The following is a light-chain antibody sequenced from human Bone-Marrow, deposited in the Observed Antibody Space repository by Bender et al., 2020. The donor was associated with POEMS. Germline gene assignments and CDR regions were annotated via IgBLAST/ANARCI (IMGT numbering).Light chain of an antibody. Sequence: QSVLTQPPSASGTPGQRVTISCSGGSSNIGAHAVNWYQHLPGTAPKLLIYSSHRRPSGVPDRFSGSKSGSTASLTVSGLQVEDEADYYCTSHTGSNTLIFGGGTKLTVL. CDR3: TSHTGSNTLI. V-gene: IGLV1-44*01. CDR2: SSH. J-gene: IGLJ2*01. CDR1: SSNIGAHA.